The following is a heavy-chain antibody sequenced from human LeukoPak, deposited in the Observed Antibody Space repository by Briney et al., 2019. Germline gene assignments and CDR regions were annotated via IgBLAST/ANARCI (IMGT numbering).Heavy chain of an antibody. D-gene: IGHD3-22*01. CDR2: ISNDGGGT. J-gene: IGHJ4*02. Sequence: GGSLRLSCAASGFIFKKYGLVWVRQAPGKGLEWVSAISNDGGGTTYADFVKGRFSVSRDNSKNTLFLQMNSLRAEDTALYYCAKGTSGYFFDLWGQGTLVTVSS. CDR1: GFIFKKYG. CDR3: AKGTSGYFFDL. V-gene: IGHV3-23*01.